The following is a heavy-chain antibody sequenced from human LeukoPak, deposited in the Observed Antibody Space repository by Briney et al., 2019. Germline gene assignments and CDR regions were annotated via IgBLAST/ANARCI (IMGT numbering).Heavy chain of an antibody. D-gene: IGHD1-14*01. CDR1: GFTFNNYW. J-gene: IGHJ5*02. CDR2: INTDGSIT. Sequence: GGSLRLSCAASGFTFNNYWMHWVRHAQGKGRVWVSRINTDGSITTYADSVEGRFSGSRDNAKNTLYLQMNSLRVEDTGVYYCARGYSRSWFDPWGQGTLVTVSS. V-gene: IGHV3-74*03. CDR3: ARGYSRSWFDP.